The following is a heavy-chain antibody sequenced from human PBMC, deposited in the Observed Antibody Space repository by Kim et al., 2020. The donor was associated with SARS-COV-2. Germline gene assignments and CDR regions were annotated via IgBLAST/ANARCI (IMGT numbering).Heavy chain of an antibody. CDR3: AKDFYGSGRYGMDV. V-gene: IGHV3-33*06. D-gene: IGHD3-10*01. J-gene: IGHJ6*02. Sequence: ADSVKGRFTISRDNSKNTLYLQMNSLRAEDTAVYYCAKDFYGSGRYGMDVWGQGTTVTVSS.